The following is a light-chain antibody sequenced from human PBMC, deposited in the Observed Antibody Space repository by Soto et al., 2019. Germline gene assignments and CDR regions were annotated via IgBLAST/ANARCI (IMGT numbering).Light chain of an antibody. CDR3: QQYRNWPRT. CDR2: GAS. CDR1: QSVDIN. Sequence: EIVMTQSPATLSVSPGERATLSCRASQSVDINLAWYQQGADQAPRLLVYGASTKATDMPGRFSGRGSGTEFTLTIKNLQSEDFAVYYCQQYRNWPRTFGQGTKVDIK. V-gene: IGKV3-15*01. J-gene: IGKJ1*01.